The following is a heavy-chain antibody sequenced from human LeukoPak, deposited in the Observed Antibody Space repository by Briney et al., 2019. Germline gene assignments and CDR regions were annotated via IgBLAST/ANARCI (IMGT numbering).Heavy chain of an antibody. D-gene: IGHD5-24*01. J-gene: IGHJ4*02. Sequence: PGGSLTLFCGPSVYSYTQYGMHGVRQAPGKGLEWVADIWYDGSNKYYADSVKGRFTISRDNSKNTLYLQMNSLRGEDTAVYYCARDPSNRDGYNAGDYWGQGTLVTVSS. CDR2: IWYDGSNK. V-gene: IGHV3-33*08. CDR1: VYSYTQYG. CDR3: ARDPSNRDGYNAGDY.